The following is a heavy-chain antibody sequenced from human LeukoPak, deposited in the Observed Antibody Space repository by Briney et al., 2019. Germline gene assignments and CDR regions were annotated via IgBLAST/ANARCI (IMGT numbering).Heavy chain of an antibody. Sequence: GGSLRLSCAASGITVGSNYMSWVRQAPGKGLEWVSVIYSGGSTYYADSVKGRFTISRDNSKNTLYLQMNSLRAEDTAVYYCARGGYYYDSSGPIFDYWGQGTLVTVSS. J-gene: IGHJ4*02. V-gene: IGHV3-53*01. CDR2: IYSGGST. CDR1: GITVGSNY. D-gene: IGHD3-22*01. CDR3: ARGGYYYDSSGPIFDY.